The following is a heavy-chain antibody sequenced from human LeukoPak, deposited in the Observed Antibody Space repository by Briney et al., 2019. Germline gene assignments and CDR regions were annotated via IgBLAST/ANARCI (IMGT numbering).Heavy chain of an antibody. V-gene: IGHV3-33*01. CDR2: IWSDGSNK. D-gene: IGHD5-18*01. Sequence: PGKSLRLSCAASGFTFSGYGMHWVRQAPGKGLEWVTVIWSDGSNKYYADSVKGRFTISRDNSKNTLYLQMNSLRAEDTAVYYCARDRADGYNYGDYFDNWGQGTLVTVSS. CDR3: ARDRADGYNYGDYFDN. CDR1: GFTFSGYG. J-gene: IGHJ4*02.